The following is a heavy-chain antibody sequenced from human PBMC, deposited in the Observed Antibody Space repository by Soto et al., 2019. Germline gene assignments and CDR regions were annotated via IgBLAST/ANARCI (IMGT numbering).Heavy chain of an antibody. CDR1: GGPFSGYY. CDR2: INNSGTI. J-gene: IGHJ6*02. D-gene: IGHD2-21*02. V-gene: IGHV4-34*01. Sequence: PSETMYLTCAVYGGPFSGYYWTWIRQPTGKGLEWIGEINNSGTINFTPSLKSRLTISLDTSKKTISLKLSSVTDADKAAYYCARADRTLVTSYILDVCGRGTTIIVSS. CDR3: ARADRTLVTSYILDV.